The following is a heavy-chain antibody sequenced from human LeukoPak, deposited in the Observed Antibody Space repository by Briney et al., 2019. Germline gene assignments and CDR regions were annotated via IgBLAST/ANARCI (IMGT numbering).Heavy chain of an antibody. J-gene: IGHJ5*02. Sequence: PSETLSLTCTVSGGSISSYYWSWIRQPPGKGLEWIGYIYYSGSTNYNPSLKSRVTISVDTSKNQFSLKLSSVTAADTAVYYCARAVGYSSSWYARSWGQGTLVTVSS. CDR2: IYYSGST. CDR3: ARAVGYSSSWYARS. CDR1: GGSISSYY. D-gene: IGHD6-13*01. V-gene: IGHV4-59*12.